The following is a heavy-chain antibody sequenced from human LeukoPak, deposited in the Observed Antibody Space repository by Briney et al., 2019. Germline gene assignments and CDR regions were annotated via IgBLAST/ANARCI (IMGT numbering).Heavy chain of an antibody. CDR2: ISHTGSTM. V-gene: IGHV3-48*04. J-gene: IGHJ6*02. D-gene: IGHD2-15*01. CDR3: ARDRGYCSGGSCYNGMDV. CDR1: GFSFSSYS. Sequence: GGSLRLSCAASGFSFSSYSMNWVRQAPGKGLEWVSYISHTGSTMSYADSVKGRFTISRDNARNSLYLQMNSLRAEDTAVYYCARDRGYCSGGSCYNGMDVWGQGTTVTVSS.